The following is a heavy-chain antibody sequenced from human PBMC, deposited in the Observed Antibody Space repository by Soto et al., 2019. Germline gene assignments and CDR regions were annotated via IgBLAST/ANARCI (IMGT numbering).Heavy chain of an antibody. D-gene: IGHD6-19*01. CDR3: ARDLPIAVAGMGVDDY. J-gene: IGHJ4*02. Sequence: QVQLVQSGGEVKKPGASVRVSCKASGYTFTNYGIYWVRQAPGQGLEWMGWISPYNGNTNYAQRFQGRVSMTTDTSTYTAYMELRSLRSDDTAMYYCARDLPIAVAGMGVDDYWGQGTLVAVSS. CDR2: ISPYNGNT. V-gene: IGHV1-18*01. CDR1: GYTFTNYG.